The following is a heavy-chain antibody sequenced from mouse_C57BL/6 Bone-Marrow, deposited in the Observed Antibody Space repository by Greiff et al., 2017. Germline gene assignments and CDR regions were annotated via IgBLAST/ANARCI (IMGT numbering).Heavy chain of an antibody. J-gene: IGHJ4*01. V-gene: IGHV2-5*01. Sequence: VQLQQSGPGLVQPSQSLSITCTVSGFSLTSYGVHWVRPSPGKGLAWLGVIWRGGSTDYNAAFMSRLSITKDNSKSHVFFKMNSLQADDTTIYYCAKGGVTRYYYAMDYWGQGTSVTVSS. CDR1: GFSLTSYG. D-gene: IGHD2-5*01. CDR2: IWRGGST. CDR3: AKGGVTRYYYAMDY.